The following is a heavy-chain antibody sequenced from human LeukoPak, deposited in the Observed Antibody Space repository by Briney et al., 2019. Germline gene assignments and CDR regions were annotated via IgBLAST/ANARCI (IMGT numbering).Heavy chain of an antibody. Sequence: GAAVKVSCKASGYTFTGYYMHWVRQAPGQGVDWMGWINPNSGGTNYEQKFQGWVTLTRDTSISTAYMEMSRLRSDDTAVYYCARHSGTAYYFDYWGQGTLVTVPS. CDR3: ARHSGTAYYFDY. V-gene: IGHV1-2*04. CDR1: GYTFTGYY. CDR2: INPNSGGT. J-gene: IGHJ4*02. D-gene: IGHD1-1*01.